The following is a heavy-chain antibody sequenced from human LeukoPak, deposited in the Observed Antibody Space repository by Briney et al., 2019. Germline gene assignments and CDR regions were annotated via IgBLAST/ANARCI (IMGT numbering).Heavy chain of an antibody. CDR3: ARGGHKKDIVVVPAADAFDI. Sequence: PGGSLRLSCAASGFTFSSYSMNWVRQAPGKGLEWVSSISSSSSYIYYADSVKGRFTISRDNAKNSLYLQMNSLRAEDTAVYYCARGGHKKDIVVVPAADAFDIWGQGTMVTVSS. CDR2: ISSSSSYI. CDR1: GFTFSSYS. D-gene: IGHD2-2*01. J-gene: IGHJ3*02. V-gene: IGHV3-21*01.